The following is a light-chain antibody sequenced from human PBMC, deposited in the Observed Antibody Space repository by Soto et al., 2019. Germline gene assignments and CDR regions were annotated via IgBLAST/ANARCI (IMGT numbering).Light chain of an antibody. V-gene: IGLV3-21*02. CDR3: LVWDSRSEHYV. Sequence: SYELTQSPSVSVAPGQTVSITCGGYNIGSKSVHWYQQKPGQAPVLVVYDDSDRRSGIPERFSGSNSGNTATLTITRVEAGDEADYHCLVWDSRSEHYVFGTGTKATVL. CDR2: DDS. J-gene: IGLJ1*01. CDR1: NIGSKS.